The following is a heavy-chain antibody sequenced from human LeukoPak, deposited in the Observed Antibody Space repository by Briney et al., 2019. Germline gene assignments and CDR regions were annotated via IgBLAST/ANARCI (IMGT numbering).Heavy chain of an antibody. V-gene: IGHV3-23*01. D-gene: IGHD3-3*01. Sequence: PGGSLRLSCAASGFTFSSYAMSWARQAPGKGLEWVSAISGSGGSTYYADSVKGLFTISRDNSKNTLYLQMNSLRAEDTAVYYCAKVVWGGLGPFDYWDQGTLVTVSA. CDR2: ISGSGGST. J-gene: IGHJ4*02. CDR3: AKVVWGGLGPFDY. CDR1: GFTFSSYA.